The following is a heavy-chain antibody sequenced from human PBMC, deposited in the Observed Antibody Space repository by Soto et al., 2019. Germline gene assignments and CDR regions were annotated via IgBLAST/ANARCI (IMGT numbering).Heavy chain of an antibody. D-gene: IGHD5-12*01. CDR1: GFTFRSFG. J-gene: IGHJ6*02. CDR2: MAYDGSNE. CDR3: AKNTVGLSRYYYYGMDV. Sequence: VGSLRLAGAASGFTFRSFGIHWVRQAPGKGLEWVAVMAYDGSNEYYADSVRGRFTISRDNSKSTVYLQMNSLRPEDTAVYYCAKNTVGLSRYYYYGMDVWGQGTTVTVSS. V-gene: IGHV3-30*18.